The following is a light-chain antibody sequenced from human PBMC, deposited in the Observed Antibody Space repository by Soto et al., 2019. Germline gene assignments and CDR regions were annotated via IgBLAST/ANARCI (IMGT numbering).Light chain of an antibody. Sequence: QSALTQPASVSGSPGQSITISCTGTSSDVGGYNYVSWYQQRPGKAPKLLIYEVSNRPSGVSHRFSGSKSGNTASLTISGLQDEDEADYYCGSDTKSRTYVFGTGTKLTVL. V-gene: IGLV2-14*01. CDR3: GSDTKSRTYV. CDR2: EVS. CDR1: SSDVGGYNY. J-gene: IGLJ1*01.